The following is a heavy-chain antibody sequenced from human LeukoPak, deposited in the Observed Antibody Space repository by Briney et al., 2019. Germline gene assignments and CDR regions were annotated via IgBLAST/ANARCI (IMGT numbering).Heavy chain of an antibody. CDR3: AGHHPRNTVDF. D-gene: IGHD2-8*02. CDR2: ISDIGSI. J-gene: IGHJ4*02. V-gene: IGHV4-59*08. Sequence: PSETLSLTCPVSGGSISRYYWSWIRPPPGKGLEWIAYISDIGSINYNPSLKRRVTVSLDTSKNQFSLKLSSVTAADTAVYYCAGHHPRNTVDFWGQGTLVTVSS. CDR1: GGSISRYY.